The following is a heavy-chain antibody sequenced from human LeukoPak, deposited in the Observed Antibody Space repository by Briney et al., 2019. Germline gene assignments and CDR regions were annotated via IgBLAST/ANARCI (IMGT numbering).Heavy chain of an antibody. CDR3: ARVERGDGDGRDY. D-gene: IGHD2-21*02. CDR2: ISSSGSTI. V-gene: IGHV3-48*04. CDR1: GFTFRSYT. Sequence: GGSLRLSCAASGFTFRSYTMNWVRQAPGKGLEWVSYISSSGSTIYYADSVKGRFTISRDNAKNSLYLQMNSLRAEDTAVYYCARVERGDGDGRDYWGQGTLVTVSS. J-gene: IGHJ4*02.